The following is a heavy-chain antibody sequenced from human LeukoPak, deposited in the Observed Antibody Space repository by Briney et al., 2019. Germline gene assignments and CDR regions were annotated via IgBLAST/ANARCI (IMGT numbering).Heavy chain of an antibody. Sequence: SETLSLTCTVSGYSISSGYYWGWIRQPPGKGLEWIGNIYHSGNTYYNPSLKSRVTISVDTSKNQFSLRLRSVTAADTAVYYCTRDETYTSDWQSNHYFYYMDVWGKGTTVTVSS. CDR1: GYSISSGYY. CDR3: TRDETYTSDWQSNHYFYYMDV. D-gene: IGHD2-21*02. J-gene: IGHJ6*03. V-gene: IGHV4-38-2*02. CDR2: IYHSGNT.